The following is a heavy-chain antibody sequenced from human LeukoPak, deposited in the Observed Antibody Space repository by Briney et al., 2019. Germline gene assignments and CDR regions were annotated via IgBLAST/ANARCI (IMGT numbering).Heavy chain of an antibody. CDR1: GFTFSSYA. CDR3: ARSIAVAGHFDY. V-gene: IGHV3-30*04. J-gene: IGHJ4*02. CDR2: ISYDGSNK. D-gene: IGHD6-19*01. Sequence: GRSLRLSCAASGFTFSSYAMHWVHQAPGKGLEWVAVISYDGSNKYYADSVKGRFTISRDNSKNTLYLQMNSLRAEDTAVYYCARSIAVAGHFDYWGQGTLVTVSS.